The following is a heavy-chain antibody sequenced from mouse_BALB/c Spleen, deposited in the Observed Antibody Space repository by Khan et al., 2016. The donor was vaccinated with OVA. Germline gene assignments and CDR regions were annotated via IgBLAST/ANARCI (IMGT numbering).Heavy chain of an antibody. CDR3: ARNRNGYFDY. V-gene: IGHV2-2*02. J-gene: IGHJ2*01. CDR2: IWSGGIT. CDR1: GFSLTTYG. D-gene: IGHD2-2*01. Sequence: QVQLKESGPGLVQPSQSLSITCTVSGFSLTTYGVHWVRQSPGKGLEWLGVIWSGGITDYNATFISRLSISKDISKIQVFFKMNSLQANDTAIYYGARNRNGYFDYWGQGTTLTVSS.